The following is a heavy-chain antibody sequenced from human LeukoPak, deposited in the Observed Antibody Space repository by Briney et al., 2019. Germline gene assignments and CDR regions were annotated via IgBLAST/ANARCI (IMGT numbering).Heavy chain of an antibody. D-gene: IGHD2-15*01. CDR1: GYTFTSYA. J-gene: IGHJ4*02. CDR3: ARVEGGSGVGDY. Sequence: GASVKVSCKASGYTFTSYAMHWVRQAPGQRLEWMGWINAGNGNTKYSQKFQGRVTITRDTSASTAYMELRSLRSDDTAVYYCARVEGGSGVGDYWGQGTLVTVSS. CDR2: INAGNGNT. V-gene: IGHV1-3*01.